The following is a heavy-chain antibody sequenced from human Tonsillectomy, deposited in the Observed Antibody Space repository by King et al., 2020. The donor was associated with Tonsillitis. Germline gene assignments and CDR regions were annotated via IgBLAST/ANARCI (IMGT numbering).Heavy chain of an antibody. D-gene: IGHD2/OR15-2a*01. Sequence: VQLVESGGALVQPGGSLRLSCAASGFIFRNYWMTWVRQAPGKGLEWVAHIRHDGTQTNFVDSVKGRFTISRDNAKNSLYLEMNSLRAEDTAVYYCGRVLNFCASVVCYDAFDIWGQGTKVTVSS. J-gene: IGHJ3*02. CDR3: GRVLNFCASVVCYDAFDI. CDR1: GFIFRNYW. V-gene: IGHV3-7*03. CDR2: IRHDGTQT.